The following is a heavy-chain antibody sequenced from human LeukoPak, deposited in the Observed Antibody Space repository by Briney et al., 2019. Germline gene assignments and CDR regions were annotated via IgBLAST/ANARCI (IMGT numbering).Heavy chain of an antibody. Sequence: GGSLRLSCAASGFTFNTYAMSWVRQAPGKGLEWVSAISDSGGSAYYADSVKGRFTISRDNSKNTLYLQMNSLRAEDTAVYYCARVRGSGSYYSYYMDVWGKGTTVTISS. CDR2: ISDSGGSA. J-gene: IGHJ6*03. V-gene: IGHV3-23*01. CDR3: ARVRGSGSYYSYYMDV. D-gene: IGHD3-10*01. CDR1: GFTFNTYA.